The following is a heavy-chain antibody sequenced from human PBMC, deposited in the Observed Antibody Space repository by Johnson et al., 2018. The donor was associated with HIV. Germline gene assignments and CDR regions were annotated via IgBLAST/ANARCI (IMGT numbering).Heavy chain of an antibody. CDR1: GFTFSSYW. J-gene: IGHJ3*01. V-gene: IGHV3-7*03. Sequence: VQLVESGGGVVQPGRSLRLSCAASGFTFSSYWMSWVRQAPGKGLEWVANIKQDGSEKYYVDSVKGRFTISRDNAKNSLYLQMKSLRLEDTALYFCARDLTWGMQETFDLWGQGTMVTVSS. CDR3: ARDLTWGMQETFDL. D-gene: IGHD3-16*01. CDR2: IKQDGSEK.